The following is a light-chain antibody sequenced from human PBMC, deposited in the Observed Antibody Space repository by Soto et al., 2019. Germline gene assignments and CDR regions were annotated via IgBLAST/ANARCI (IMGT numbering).Light chain of an antibody. J-gene: IGLJ1*01. CDR1: SSDVGNYNL. CDR3: CSYAGSSTYV. Sequence: QYALTQPASVSGSPGQSITISCTGTSSDVGNYNLVSWYQQHPGKAPKLMIYEVSKRPSGVSNRFSGSKSGNTASLTISGLQAEDEADFYCCSYAGSSTYVFGTGTKVTVL. CDR2: EVS. V-gene: IGLV2-23*02.